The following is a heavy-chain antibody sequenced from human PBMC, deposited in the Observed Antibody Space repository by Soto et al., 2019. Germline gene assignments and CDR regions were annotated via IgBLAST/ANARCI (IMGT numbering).Heavy chain of an antibody. Sequence: PVGSLRLSCAASGFTFSSYSMHWVRQSPGKGLEWVAVISYDGSNKYYADSVKGRFTISRDNSKNTLYLQMNSLRPEDTAVYYCARVYSSLDYGIDYWGQGTLVTVSS. CDR1: GFTFSSYS. CDR2: ISYDGSNK. D-gene: IGHD6-6*01. J-gene: IGHJ4*02. CDR3: ARVYSSLDYGIDY. V-gene: IGHV3-30-3*01.